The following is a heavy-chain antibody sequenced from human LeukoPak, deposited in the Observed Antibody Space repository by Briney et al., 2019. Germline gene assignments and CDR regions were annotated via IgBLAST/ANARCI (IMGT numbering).Heavy chain of an antibody. CDR1: GFTFSSYA. J-gene: IGHJ4*02. CDR3: AKAGIAVPATPEY. V-gene: IGHV3-23*01. CDR2: ISGSGGST. D-gene: IGHD6-19*01. Sequence: GESLRLSCAASGFTFSSYAMSWVRQAPGKGLEWVSAISGSGGSTYYADSVKGRFIISRDNSKNTLYLQMNSLRAEDTAVYYCAKAGIAVPATPEYCGQGTQVTVSS.